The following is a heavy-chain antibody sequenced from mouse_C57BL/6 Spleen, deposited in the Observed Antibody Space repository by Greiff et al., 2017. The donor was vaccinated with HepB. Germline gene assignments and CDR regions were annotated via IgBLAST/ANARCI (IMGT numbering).Heavy chain of an antibody. CDR1: GYTFTSYD. CDR3: ARRSFYYGSSYWYFDV. J-gene: IGHJ1*03. CDR2: IYPRDGST. V-gene: IGHV1-85*01. Sequence: QVQLQQSGPELVKPGASVKLSCKASGYTFTSYDINWVKQRPGQGLEWIGWIYPRDGSTKYNEKFKGKATLTVDTSSSTAYMGLHSLTSEDSAVYFCARRSFYYGSSYWYFDVWGTGTTVTVSS. D-gene: IGHD1-1*01.